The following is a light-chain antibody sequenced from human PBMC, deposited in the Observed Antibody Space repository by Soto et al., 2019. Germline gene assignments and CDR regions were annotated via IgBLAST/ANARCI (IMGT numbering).Light chain of an antibody. CDR3: QQYSSLWT. V-gene: IGKV3-20*01. CDR1: QSVSNNY. J-gene: IGKJ1*01. CDR2: GAS. Sequence: ELVLTQSPGTLSLSPGERATLSCRTSQSVSNNYLAWYQQKPGQAPRLLIYGASSRATGIPDRFSGSGSGTDFTLSISRLEPEDFAVYYCQQYSSLWTFGQGTKVDI.